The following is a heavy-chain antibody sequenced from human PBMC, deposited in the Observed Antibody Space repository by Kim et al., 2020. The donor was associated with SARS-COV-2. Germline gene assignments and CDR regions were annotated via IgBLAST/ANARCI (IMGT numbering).Heavy chain of an antibody. CDR2: INHSGST. CDR3: ARGKGMVRGGRNYYYYYYMDV. D-gene: IGHD3-10*01. V-gene: IGHV4-34*01. Sequence: SETLSLTCAVYGGSFSGYYWSWIRQPPGKGLEWIGEINHSGSTNYNPSLKSRVTISVDTSKNQFSLKLSSVTAADTAVYYCARGKGMVRGGRNYYYYYYMDVWGKGTTVTVSS. J-gene: IGHJ6*03. CDR1: GGSFSGYY.